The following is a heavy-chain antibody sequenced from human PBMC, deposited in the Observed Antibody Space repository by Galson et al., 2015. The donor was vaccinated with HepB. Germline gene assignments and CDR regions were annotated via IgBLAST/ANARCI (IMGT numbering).Heavy chain of an antibody. CDR2: INPNSGGT. CDR3: ARWAHPYSSSWYYFDY. J-gene: IGHJ4*02. Sequence: SVKVSCKASGYTFPGYSMHWVRQAPGQGLEWVGWINPNSGGTNYAQKFQGRVTMTRDTSISTAYMELSRLRSDDTAVYYCARWAHPYSSSWYYFDYWGQGTLVTVSS. V-gene: IGHV1-2*02. CDR1: GYTFPGYS. D-gene: IGHD6-13*01.